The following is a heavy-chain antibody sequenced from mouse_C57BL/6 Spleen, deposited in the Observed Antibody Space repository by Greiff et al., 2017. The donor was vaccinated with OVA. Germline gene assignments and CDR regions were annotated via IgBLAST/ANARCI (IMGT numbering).Heavy chain of an antibody. D-gene: IGHD2-4*01. V-gene: IGHV1-80*01. CDR2: IYPGDGDT. CDR1: GYAFSSYW. CDR3: ARSGYDYDGRDFDY. J-gene: IGHJ2*01. Sequence: VKLMESGAELVKPGASVKISCKASGYAFSSYWMNWVKQRPGKGLEWIGQIYPGDGDTNYNGKFKGKATLTADKSSSTAYMQLSSLTSEDSAVYFCARSGYDYDGRDFDYWGQGTTLTVSS.